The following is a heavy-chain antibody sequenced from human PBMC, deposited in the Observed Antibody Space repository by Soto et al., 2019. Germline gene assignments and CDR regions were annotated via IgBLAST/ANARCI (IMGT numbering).Heavy chain of an antibody. CDR1: GYSFSSYW. V-gene: IGHV5-51*01. CDR3: ARFRIAAALDAFDI. D-gene: IGHD6-13*01. CDR2: IYPGDSDT. J-gene: IGHJ3*02. Sequence: PGEXLKISCKGSGYSFSSYWIGWVRPMPGHGLAWMAIIYPGDSDTRYSPSFHGHATISADKSISTAYLQWSSLKASDNAMYYCARFRIAAALDAFDIWGQGTMVTVSS.